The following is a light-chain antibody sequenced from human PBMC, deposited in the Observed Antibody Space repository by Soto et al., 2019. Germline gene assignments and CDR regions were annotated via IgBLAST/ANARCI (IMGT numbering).Light chain of an antibody. CDR3: AAWDDSLNEWV. Sequence: QSVLTQPPSASGTPGQRVTISCSGSSSNIGSNTVNWYQQLPGTAPKLLIYSNNQRPSGVPDRFSGSKSGPSASLAISGLQSEDEADYYCAAWDDSLNEWVFGGGTKLTVL. V-gene: IGLV1-44*01. CDR2: SNN. CDR1: SSNIGSNT. J-gene: IGLJ2*01.